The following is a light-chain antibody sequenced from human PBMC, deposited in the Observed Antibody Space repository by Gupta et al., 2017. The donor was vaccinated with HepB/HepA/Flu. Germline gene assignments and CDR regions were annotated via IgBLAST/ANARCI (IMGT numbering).Light chain of an antibody. CDR3: AAWDDSLSGVV. J-gene: IGLJ2*01. Sequence: QSVLTQPPCVSAYPRQRLSLSCYVSSSNLGENTVNCYQQLPGTAPKVLIEINNKRSAVVPDLFAGSKSGTSASLAISGRLSDDEEDYYCAAWDDSLSGVVFGGGTKLTVL. V-gene: IGLV1-44*01. CDR1: SSNLGENT. CDR2: INN.